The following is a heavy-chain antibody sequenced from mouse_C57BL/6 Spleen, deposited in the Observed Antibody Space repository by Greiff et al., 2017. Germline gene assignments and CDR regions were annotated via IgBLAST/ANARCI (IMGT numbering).Heavy chain of an antibody. CDR3: ALSYNYDPFAY. Sequence: VQLQQSGPELVKPGDSVKISCKASGYSFTGYFMNWVMQSHGKSLEWIGRINPYNGDTFYNQKFKGKATLTVDKTSSTAHMALRSLTSEDSAVYYCALSYNYDPFAYWGQGTTLTVSS. J-gene: IGHJ2*01. CDR1: GYSFTGYF. CDR2: INPYNGDT. D-gene: IGHD2-12*01. V-gene: IGHV1-20*01.